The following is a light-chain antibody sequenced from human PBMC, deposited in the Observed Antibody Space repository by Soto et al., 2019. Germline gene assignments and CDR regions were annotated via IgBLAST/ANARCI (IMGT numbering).Light chain of an antibody. CDR1: SSNIGAGYD. CDR2: GNS. V-gene: IGLV1-40*01. J-gene: IGLJ1*01. Sequence: QSVLTQPPSVSVAPGQRVTISCTGSSSNIGAGYDVHWYQQLPGTAPKLLIFGNSNRPSGVPDRFSGSKSGTSAALAITGLQAEDEDDDYCQSYDSSLSGYVFGTGTKLTVL. CDR3: QSYDSSLSGYV.